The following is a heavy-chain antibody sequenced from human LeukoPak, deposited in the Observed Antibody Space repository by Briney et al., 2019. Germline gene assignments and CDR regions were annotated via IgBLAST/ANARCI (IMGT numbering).Heavy chain of an antibody. D-gene: IGHD4-23*01. CDR1: GYTFTNYG. CDR3: ARMGGWEQSDYDGNPDY. J-gene: IGHJ4*02. Sequence: ASVKVSCKASGYTFTNYGITWVRQAPGQGLEWMGWISTYKGHTNYAQNLQGRVTMTTDRSTSTAYMGLRSLRSDDTAVYYCARMGGWEQSDYDGNPDYWGQGTLVTVSS. CDR2: ISTYKGHT. V-gene: IGHV1-18*01.